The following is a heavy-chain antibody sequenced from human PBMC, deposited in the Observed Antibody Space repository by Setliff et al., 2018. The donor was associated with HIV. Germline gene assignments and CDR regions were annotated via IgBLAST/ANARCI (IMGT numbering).Heavy chain of an antibody. CDR2: IYYSGST. CDR3: ARGFVAVGHYYYYYMDV. CDR1: GGSISGYY. D-gene: IGHD6-19*01. Sequence: PSETLSLTCTVSGGSISGYYWSWIRQPPGKGLEWIGYIYYSGSTNYNPSLKSRVTISLDPSRSQFSLTLSSVTAADTAVYYCARGFVAVGHYYYYYMDVWGKGTTVTVSS. V-gene: IGHV4-59*01. J-gene: IGHJ6*03.